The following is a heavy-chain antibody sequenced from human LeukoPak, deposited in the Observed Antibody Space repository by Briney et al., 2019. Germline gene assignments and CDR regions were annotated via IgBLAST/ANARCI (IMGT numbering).Heavy chain of an antibody. V-gene: IGHV1-2*02. J-gene: IGHJ6*03. CDR1: GYTFTGYY. CDR2: INPNSGGT. CDR3: ARDHRIVGATDYYYYYMDV. Sequence: GASVKVSCKASGYTFTGYYMHWVRQAPGQGLEGMGWINPNSGGTNYAQKFHGRVTMTRDTSISTAYMELSRLRSDDTAVYYCARDHRIVGATDYYYYYMDVWGKGTTVTVSS. D-gene: IGHD1-26*01.